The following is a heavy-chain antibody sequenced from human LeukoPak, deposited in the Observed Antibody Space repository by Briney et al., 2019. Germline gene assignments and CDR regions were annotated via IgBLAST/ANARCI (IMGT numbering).Heavy chain of an antibody. J-gene: IGHJ4*02. CDR1: GSSISSSSYY. Sequence: SETLSLTCTVSGSSISSSSYYWGWIRQPPGKGLECIGSIYYSGSTYYNPSLKSRVTISVDTSKNQFSLKLSSVTAADTAVYYCARKAYTAMAARHHTTLDYWGQGTLVSVSS. CDR3: ARKAYTAMAARHHTTLDY. V-gene: IGHV4-39*01. CDR2: IYYSGST. D-gene: IGHD5-18*01.